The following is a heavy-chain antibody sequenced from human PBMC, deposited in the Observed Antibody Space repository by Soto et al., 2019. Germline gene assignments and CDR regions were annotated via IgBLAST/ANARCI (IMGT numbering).Heavy chain of an antibody. CDR1: GDSISSGGYY. V-gene: IGHV4-31*03. CDR3: ARDSRYYGSGSWNDAFDI. D-gene: IGHD3-10*01. J-gene: IGHJ3*02. Sequence: QVQLQESGPGLVKPSQTLSLTCTVSGDSISSGGYYWTWIRQHPGKGLEWIAYSYYSGVTYYNASLKSRLTKTVDTAKNQFSLKLSSVTSADTAVYYCARDSRYYGSGSWNDAFDIWGQGTMVTVSS. CDR2: SYYSGVT.